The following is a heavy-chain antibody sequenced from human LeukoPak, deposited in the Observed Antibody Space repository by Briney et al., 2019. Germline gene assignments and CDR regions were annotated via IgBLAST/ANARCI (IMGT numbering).Heavy chain of an antibody. Sequence: SVKVSCKASGGTFSSYAISWVRQAPGQGLEWTGRIIPILGIANYAQKFQGRVTITADKSTSTAYMELSSLRSEDTAVYYCARDAMCGGDCYSSYYFDYWGQGTLVTVSS. V-gene: IGHV1-69*04. D-gene: IGHD2-21*02. CDR2: IIPILGIA. CDR3: ARDAMCGGDCYSSYYFDY. J-gene: IGHJ4*02. CDR1: GGTFSSYA.